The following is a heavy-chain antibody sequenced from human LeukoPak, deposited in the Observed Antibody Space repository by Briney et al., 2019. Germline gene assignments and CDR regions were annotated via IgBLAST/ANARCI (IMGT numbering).Heavy chain of an antibody. Sequence: PGGSLRLSCAASGFTFSNYAMGWVRQAPGRGLEWVSAISGSSGLTYYADSVKGRFTISRDNSKNTLYLQMNSLRAEDTAVYYCARRGESANYGDYRFDYWGQGTLVTVSS. D-gene: IGHD4-17*01. J-gene: IGHJ4*02. CDR2: ISGSSGLT. CDR1: GFTFSNYA. V-gene: IGHV3-23*01. CDR3: ARRGESANYGDYRFDY.